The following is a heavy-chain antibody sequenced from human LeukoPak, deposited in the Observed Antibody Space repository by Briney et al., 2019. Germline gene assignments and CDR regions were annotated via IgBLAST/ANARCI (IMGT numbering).Heavy chain of an antibody. J-gene: IGHJ3*02. D-gene: IGHD3-10*01. Sequence: PSETLSLTCTVSGGSVSSGSYYWSWIRQPPGKGLEWIGYIYYSGSTNYNPSLKSRVTISVDTSKNQFSLKLSPVTAADTAVYYCARESITMVRGVTYDASDIWGQGTMVTVSS. CDR1: GGSVSSGSYY. CDR2: IYYSGST. V-gene: IGHV4-61*01. CDR3: ARESITMVRGVTYDASDI.